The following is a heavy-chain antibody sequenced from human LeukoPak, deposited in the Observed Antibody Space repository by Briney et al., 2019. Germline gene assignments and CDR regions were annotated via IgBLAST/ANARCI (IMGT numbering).Heavy chain of an antibody. V-gene: IGHV3-11*01. Sequence: GGSLRLSCAASGFTFSDHYMSWIRQAPGKGLEWVSCISGSDSTVYYADSVKGRFTISRDNAKNSLYLQMNSLRAEDTAVYYCARSARLLEYWGQGTLVAVSS. CDR1: GFTFSDHY. J-gene: IGHJ4*02. D-gene: IGHD2-21*01. CDR2: ISGSDSTV. CDR3: ARSARLLEY.